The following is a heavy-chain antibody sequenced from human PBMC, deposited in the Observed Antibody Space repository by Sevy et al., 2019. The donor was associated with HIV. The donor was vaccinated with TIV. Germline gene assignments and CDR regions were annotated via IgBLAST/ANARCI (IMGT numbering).Heavy chain of an antibody. CDR3: ATSRSGYFDSSGYYIY. CDR2: IYPEDSDT. Sequence: GESLKISCKGSGYSFTSHWIGWVRHMPGKGLEWMGIIYPEDSDTRYSPSFQGQVTFSADKSISTAYLQWSSLKASDTAMYYCATSRSGYFDSSGYYIYWGQGTLATVSS. D-gene: IGHD3-22*01. J-gene: IGHJ4*02. V-gene: IGHV5-51*01. CDR1: GYSFTSHW.